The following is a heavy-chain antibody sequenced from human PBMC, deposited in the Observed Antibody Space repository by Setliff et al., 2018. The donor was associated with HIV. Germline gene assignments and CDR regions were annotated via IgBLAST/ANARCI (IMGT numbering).Heavy chain of an antibody. CDR1: GFIFRDHW. J-gene: IGHJ4*02. CDR2: IKQDGSEK. CDR3: VRDGNVGWNDLDH. V-gene: IGHV3-7*03. D-gene: IGHD1-1*01. Sequence: PGGSLRLSCAGSGFIFRDHWMTWVRQAPGKGLEWVANIKQDGSEKYYADSVKGRFTISRDNAKDSLYLQMNGLRAEDTAIYFCVRDGNVGWNDLDHWGQGTLVTVSS.